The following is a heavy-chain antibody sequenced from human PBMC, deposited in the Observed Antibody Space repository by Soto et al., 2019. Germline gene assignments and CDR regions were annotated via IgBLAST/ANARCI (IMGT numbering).Heavy chain of an antibody. CDR2: ISSSSSDI. CDR1: VFTFSSYS. Sequence: PGGSLRLSCAASVFTFSSYSMNLVRQAPGKGLEWVSSISSSSSDIYYADSVKGRFTISRDNAKNSLYLQINSLRAEETAVYYCARWGIAVAGTHWYNYGIDVCGQLTTFTV. D-gene: IGHD6-19*01. CDR3: ARWGIAVAGTHWYNYGIDV. V-gene: IGHV3-21*01. J-gene: IGHJ6*02.